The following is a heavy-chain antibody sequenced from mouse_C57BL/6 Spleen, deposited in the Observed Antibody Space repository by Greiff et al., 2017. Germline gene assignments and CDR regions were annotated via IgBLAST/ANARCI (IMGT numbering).Heavy chain of an antibody. CDR2: ISSGSSTI. CDR3: ARPYYDYDGGGYFDV. CDR1: GFTFSDYG. V-gene: IGHV5-17*01. D-gene: IGHD2-4*01. Sequence: EVQLVESGGGLVKPGGSLKLSCAASGFTFSDYGMHWVRQAPEKGLEWVAYISSGSSTIYYADTVKGRFTISRDNAKNTLFLQMTRLRAEDTAMYYCARPYYDYDGGGYFDVWGTGTTVTVSS. J-gene: IGHJ1*03.